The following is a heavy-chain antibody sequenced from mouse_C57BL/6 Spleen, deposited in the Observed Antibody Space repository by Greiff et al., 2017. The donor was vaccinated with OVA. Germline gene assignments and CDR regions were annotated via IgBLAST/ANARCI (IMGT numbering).Heavy chain of an antibody. CDR1: GYSITSGYY. CDR3: ARDGLYYFDY. J-gene: IGHJ2*01. Sequence: EVQLVESGPGLVKPSQSLSLTCSVTGYSITSGYYWNWIRQFPGNKLEWMGYISYDGSNNYNPSLKNRISITRDTSKNQFFLKLNSVTTEDTATYYCARDGLYYFDYWGQGTTLTVSS. CDR2: ISYDGSN. V-gene: IGHV3-6*01.